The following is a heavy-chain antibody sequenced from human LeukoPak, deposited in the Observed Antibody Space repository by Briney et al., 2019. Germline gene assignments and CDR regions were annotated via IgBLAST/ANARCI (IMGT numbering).Heavy chain of an antibody. CDR3: ARGAYYYDSSGYYYKGAFDI. J-gene: IGHJ3*02. D-gene: IGHD3-22*01. Sequence: GASVKVSCKASGYTFTGYYMHWVRQAPGQGLEWMGWINPNSGGTNYAQKFQGRVTMTRDTSISTAYMELSRLRSDDTAVYYCARGAYYYDSSGYYYKGAFDIWGQGTTVTVSS. CDR2: INPNSGGT. V-gene: IGHV1-2*02. CDR1: GYTFTGYY.